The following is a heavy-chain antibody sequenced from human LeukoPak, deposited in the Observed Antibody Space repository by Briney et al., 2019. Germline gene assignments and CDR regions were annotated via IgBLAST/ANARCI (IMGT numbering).Heavy chain of an antibody. Sequence: ASVKVSCKASGYTFTSYGISWVRQDPGQGLEWMGWISAYNGNTNYAQKFQGRVTMTTDTSTTTAYMELRSLRSDDTAVYYCARVVIPDYYYYYGMDVWGQGTTVTVSS. CDR2: ISAYNGNT. J-gene: IGHJ6*02. V-gene: IGHV1-18*01. CDR3: ARVVIPDYYYYYGMDV. CDR1: GYTFTSYG. D-gene: IGHD2/OR15-2a*01.